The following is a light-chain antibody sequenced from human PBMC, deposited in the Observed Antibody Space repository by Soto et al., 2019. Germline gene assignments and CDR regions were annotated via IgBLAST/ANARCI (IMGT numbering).Light chain of an antibody. J-gene: IGKJ4*01. CDR2: QAS. Sequence: DIQMTQSPSTLSASVGDSVSITCRASQSIHIWLAWYQQKPGKAPKLLIYQASNLQNGVPSRFSGSGSGTEFTLTISSLQPDDFANYYCHQYSTCPLTFGGGTKVEIK. CDR3: HQYSTCPLT. CDR1: QSIHIW. V-gene: IGKV1-5*03.